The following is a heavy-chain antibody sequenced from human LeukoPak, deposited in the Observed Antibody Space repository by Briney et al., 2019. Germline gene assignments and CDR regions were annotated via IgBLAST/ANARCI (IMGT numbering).Heavy chain of an antibody. V-gene: IGHV3-30*01. CDR3: ARGVVEVTAAAGQGPYYYYMDV. CDR2: ISYDGSNK. D-gene: IGHD6-13*01. J-gene: IGHJ6*03. Sequence: GGSLGLSCAASGLTFSRYVIYWVRQAPGKGLEWVAVISYDGSNKNYAYAVKGRFTISRDNSKNTLSLQMNSMRAEDTAVYYCARGVVEVTAAAGQGPYYYYMDVWGIGIAVTVSS. CDR1: GLTFSRYV.